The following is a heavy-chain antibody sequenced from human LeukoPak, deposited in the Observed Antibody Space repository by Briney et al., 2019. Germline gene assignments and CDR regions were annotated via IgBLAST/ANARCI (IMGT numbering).Heavy chain of an antibody. J-gene: IGHJ4*02. CDR1: GGSISSYY. V-gene: IGHV4-59*01. Sequence: SETLSLTCTVSGGSISSYYWSWIRQSPGKGLEWIGYIYYTGSTNYNPSLKSRVTISVDTSKNQFSLKLTSMTAADTAVYYCARVGDWNDLECWGQGTLVTVSS. D-gene: IGHD1-1*01. CDR3: ARVGDWNDLEC. CDR2: IYYTGST.